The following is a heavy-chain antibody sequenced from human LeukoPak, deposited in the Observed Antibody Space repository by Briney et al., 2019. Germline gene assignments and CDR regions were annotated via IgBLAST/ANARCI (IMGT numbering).Heavy chain of an antibody. D-gene: IGHD6-13*01. J-gene: IGHJ4*02. CDR2: ISSSSSYM. Sequence: PGGSLRLSCAASGFTFSSYSMNWVRQAPGKGLEWVSSISSSSSYMYYADSVKGRFTISRDNAKNSLYLQMNSLRAEDTAVYYCAGSQRSSSWYSLPDYWGQGTLVTVSS. CDR1: GFTFSSYS. V-gene: IGHV3-21*01. CDR3: AGSQRSSSWYSLPDY.